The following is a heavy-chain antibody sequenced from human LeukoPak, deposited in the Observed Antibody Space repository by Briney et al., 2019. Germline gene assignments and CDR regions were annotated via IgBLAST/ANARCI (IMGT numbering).Heavy chain of an antibody. Sequence: ASVKVSCKASGYTFTTYYIHWVRQAPGQGPEWMGIINPSGGGTSYSQKFQGRVTMTRDTSTSTVYMELSSLRSEDTAVYYCARYNGDLTGGFDYWGQGTLVTVSS. CDR2: INPSGGGT. D-gene: IGHD4-17*01. CDR1: GYTFTTYY. CDR3: ARYNGDLTGGFDY. J-gene: IGHJ4*02. V-gene: IGHV1-46*01.